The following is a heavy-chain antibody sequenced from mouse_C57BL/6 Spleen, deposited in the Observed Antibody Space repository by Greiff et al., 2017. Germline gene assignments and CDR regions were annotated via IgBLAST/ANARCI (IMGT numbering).Heavy chain of an antibody. Sequence: QVQLQQSGAELVKPGASVKMSCKASGYTFTSYWITWVKQRPGQGLEWIGDIYPGSGSTNYNEKFKSKDTLTVDTSSSTAYMQLSSLTSADSAVYYCARGGSSGTAFAYWGQGTLVTVSA. CDR2: IYPGSGST. J-gene: IGHJ3*01. D-gene: IGHD3-2*02. V-gene: IGHV1-55*01. CDR1: GYTFTSYW. CDR3: ARGGSSGTAFAY.